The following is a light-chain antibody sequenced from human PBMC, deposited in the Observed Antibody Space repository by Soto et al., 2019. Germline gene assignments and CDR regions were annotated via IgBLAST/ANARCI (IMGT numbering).Light chain of an antibody. CDR2: AAS. CDR1: QSISSY. Sequence: DIPMTQSPSSLSASVGDRVTITCRASQSISSYLNWYQQKPGKAPKLLIYAASSLQSGVPSRFSGSGSGTDFTLTISSLQPEDFATYYCQQANSFPCTFGQGTKLEIK. J-gene: IGKJ2*02. CDR3: QQANSFPCT. V-gene: IGKV1-39*01.